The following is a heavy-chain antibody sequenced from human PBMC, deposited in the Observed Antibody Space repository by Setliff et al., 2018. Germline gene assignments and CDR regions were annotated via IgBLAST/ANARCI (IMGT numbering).Heavy chain of an antibody. V-gene: IGHV4-59*01. CDR1: GGPFSGAS. D-gene: IGHD1-1*01. CDR2: VYHSGTA. Sequence: ETLSLTCTVSGGPFSGASIWSWIRQPPGKGLEFIGYVYHSGTAKYDPSLESRAIMSVDASMNEISMKLKSVTAADTAVYYCAKGGTYRYFDFWGQGALVTVSS. CDR3: AKGGTYRYFDF. J-gene: IGHJ4*02.